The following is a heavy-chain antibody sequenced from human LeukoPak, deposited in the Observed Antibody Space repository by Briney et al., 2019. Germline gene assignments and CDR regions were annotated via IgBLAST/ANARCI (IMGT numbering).Heavy chain of an antibody. Sequence: GGSLRLSCAASGFIFSNYAMSWVRQAPGKGLEWVSSISDSGVDTYYGDSVKGRFTISRDNSKNTLYRQMNSLKAEVKSVDYCAKRGGSYYSDYWGQGSLVTVSS. CDR1: GFIFSNYA. V-gene: IGHV3-23*01. CDR3: AKRGGSYYSDY. D-gene: IGHD2-15*01. J-gene: IGHJ4*02. CDR2: ISDSGVDT.